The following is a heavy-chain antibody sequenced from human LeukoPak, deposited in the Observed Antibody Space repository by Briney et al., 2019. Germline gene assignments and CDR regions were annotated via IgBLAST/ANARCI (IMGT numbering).Heavy chain of an antibody. CDR3: AKGRGGQLVKLYFDY. CDR1: GFTFSSYA. D-gene: IGHD6-13*01. CDR2: ISGSGGTT. Sequence: GGSLRLSCATSGFTFSSYAMSWVRQAPGKGLEWFSAISGSGGTTYYADSVKGRFTISRDNSKNTLYLQMNSLRAEDTAVYYCAKGRGGQLVKLYFDYWGQGTLVTVSS. J-gene: IGHJ4*02. V-gene: IGHV3-23*01.